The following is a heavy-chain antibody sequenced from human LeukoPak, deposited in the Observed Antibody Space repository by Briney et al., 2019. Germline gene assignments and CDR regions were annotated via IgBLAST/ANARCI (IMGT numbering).Heavy chain of an antibody. Sequence: PSETLSLTCAVYGGSFSGYYWSWIRQPPGKGLEWIGEINHSGSTNYNPSLKSRVTISVDTSKNQFSLKLSSVTAADTAVYYCARLAYGSGSYQDWGQGTLVTVSS. CDR1: GGSFSGYY. CDR3: ARLAYGSGSYQD. V-gene: IGHV4-34*01. J-gene: IGHJ4*02. CDR2: INHSGST. D-gene: IGHD3-10*01.